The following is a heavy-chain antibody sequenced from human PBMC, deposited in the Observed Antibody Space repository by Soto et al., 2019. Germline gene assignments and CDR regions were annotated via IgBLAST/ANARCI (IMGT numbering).Heavy chain of an antibody. J-gene: IGHJ4*02. CDR1: GFTFSPFW. CDR3: ARERGGYSSDF. D-gene: IGHD2-15*01. V-gene: IGHV3-74*01. CDR2: INGDGDYT. Sequence: HPGGSLRLSCAASGFTFSPFWMHWFRQVPGKGLVWVSRINGDGDYTNYADSVKGRFTISRDNAKNTLYLQMNSLRAEDTAVYYCARERGGYSSDFWGQGTLVTVSS.